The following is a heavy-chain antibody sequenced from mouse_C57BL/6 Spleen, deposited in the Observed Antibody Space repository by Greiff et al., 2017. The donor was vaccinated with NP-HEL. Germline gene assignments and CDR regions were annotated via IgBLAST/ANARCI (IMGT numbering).Heavy chain of an antibody. CDR1: GYTFTSYW. V-gene: IGHV1-52*01. Sequence: QVQLKQPGAELVRPGSSVKLSCKASGYTFTSYWMHWVKQRPIQGLEWIGNIDPSDSETHYNQKFKDKATLTVDKSSSTAYMQLSSLTSEDSAVYYCARDIDYGSFFDYWGQGTTLTVSS. CDR2: IDPSDSET. D-gene: IGHD1-1*01. J-gene: IGHJ2*01. CDR3: ARDIDYGSFFDY.